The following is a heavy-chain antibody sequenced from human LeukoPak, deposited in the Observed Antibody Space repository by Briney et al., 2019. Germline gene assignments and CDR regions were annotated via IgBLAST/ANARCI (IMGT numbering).Heavy chain of an antibody. CDR1: GYTITGYY. V-gene: IGHV1-2*06. Sequence: ASVKVSCKASGYTITGYYLHWVRQAPGQGLEWMGRINPNSGGTNSAQKFQGRITMTRDTSLSTAYMELSGLRSDDTAVYYCARDRGDDTXSYFDYWGQGXXXXXSS. D-gene: IGHD3-22*01. J-gene: IGHJ4*02. CDR2: INPNSGGT. CDR3: ARDRGDDTXSYFDY.